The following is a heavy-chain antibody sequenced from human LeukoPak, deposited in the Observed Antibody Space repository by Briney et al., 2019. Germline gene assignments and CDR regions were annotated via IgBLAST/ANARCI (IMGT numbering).Heavy chain of an antibody. J-gene: IGHJ4*02. CDR2: IYYSGST. D-gene: IGHD6-6*01. Sequence: SETLSLTCTVSGGSISSSSYYWGWIRQPPGKGLEWIGSIYYSGSTYYNPSLKSRVTMSVDTSKNQFSLKLSSVTAADTAVYYCARSYSSSPTLFDYWGQGTLVTVSS. CDR1: GGSISSSSYY. V-gene: IGHV4-39*07. CDR3: ARSYSSSPTLFDY.